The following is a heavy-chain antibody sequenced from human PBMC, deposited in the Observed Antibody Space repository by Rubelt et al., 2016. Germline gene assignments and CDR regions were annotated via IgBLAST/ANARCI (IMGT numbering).Heavy chain of an antibody. CDR2: IDAGNGDT. CDR1: GYTFTNYG. J-gene: IGHJ4*02. V-gene: IGHV1-3*01. Sequence: QVQLVQSGAEVKKPGASVKVSCKASGYTFTNYGMHWVRQAPGQRLEWMAWIDAGNGDTKYSQKLKDRVSITRDASANTAYMELSSLRSEDTAVYYCARANHGDYEDYWGQGTLVTVSS. CDR3: ARANHGDYEDY. D-gene: IGHD4-17*01.